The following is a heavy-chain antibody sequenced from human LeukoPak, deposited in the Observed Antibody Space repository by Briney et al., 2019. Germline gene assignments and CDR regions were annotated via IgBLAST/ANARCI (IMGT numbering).Heavy chain of an antibody. Sequence: GGSLRLSCAVSGFTCSSCALTWVRQAPGKGLEWVANIKQDGSEKYYVDSVKGRFTISRDNAKNSLYLQMNSLRAEDTAVYYCAREDTAMVNHYYYYYGMDVWGQGTTVTVSS. J-gene: IGHJ6*02. CDR2: IKQDGSEK. CDR3: AREDTAMVNHYYYYYGMDV. CDR1: GFTCSSCA. V-gene: IGHV3-7*01. D-gene: IGHD5-18*01.